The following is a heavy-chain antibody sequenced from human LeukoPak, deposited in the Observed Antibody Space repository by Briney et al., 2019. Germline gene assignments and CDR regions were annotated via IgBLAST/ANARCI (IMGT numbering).Heavy chain of an antibody. J-gene: IGHJ4*01. CDR2: ITSSGTYI. D-gene: IGHD1-26*01. V-gene: IGHV3-21*06. CDR3: ARASGGWDLDY. CDR1: GYTFNTFH. Sequence: PGGSLRLSCAGPGYTFNTFHMNWVRQAPGKGLEWVSSITSSGTYITYADSVQGRFTISRDNAKNSLYLQMNSLRVDDTALYYCARASGGWDLDYWGHGTLVTVSS.